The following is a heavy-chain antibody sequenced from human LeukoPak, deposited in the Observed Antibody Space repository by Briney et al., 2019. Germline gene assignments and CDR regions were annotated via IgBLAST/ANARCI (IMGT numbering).Heavy chain of an antibody. CDR2: IVVGSGNT. J-gene: IGHJ6*03. Sequence: ASVKVSCKASGFTFTSSAVQWVRQARGQRLEWVGWIVVGSGNTSYAQKFQERVTITRDMSTSTAYMELSSLRSEDTAVYYCAARTTAAHYYYYYYMDVWGKGTTVTVSS. V-gene: IGHV1-58*01. D-gene: IGHD4-17*01. CDR3: AARTTAAHYYYYYYMDV. CDR1: GFTFTSSA.